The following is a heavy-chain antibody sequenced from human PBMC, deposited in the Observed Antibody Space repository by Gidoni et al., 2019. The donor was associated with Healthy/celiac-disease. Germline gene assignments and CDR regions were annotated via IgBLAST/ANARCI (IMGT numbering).Heavy chain of an antibody. V-gene: IGHV3-23*01. J-gene: IGHJ6*02. CDR1: GFTFRSDA. CDR2: ISGRGGST. D-gene: IGHD3-3*01. Sequence: EVQLLESGGDVVQPGGSLRLSCAASGFTFRSDAMNGVRQAPGKGLEWVSAISGRGGSTSYAASVKGRFTISSDNSTNTLYLQMNSLRAADTAVYYCATRPAAPPDFWSSLSYYYSYGMDVWGQGTTVTVSS. CDR3: ATRPAAPPDFWSSLSYYYSYGMDV.